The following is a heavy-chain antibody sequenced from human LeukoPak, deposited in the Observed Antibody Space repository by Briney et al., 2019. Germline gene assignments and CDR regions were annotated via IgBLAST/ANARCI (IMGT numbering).Heavy chain of an antibody. V-gene: IGHV3-23*01. CDR1: GFTFSSYA. D-gene: IGHD3-22*01. CDR2: ISGSGGST. Sequence: GGSLRLSCAASGFTFSSYAMSWVRQAPGKGLEWVSAISGSGGSTYYADSVKGRFTISRDNAKNSLYLQMNSLRAEDTAVYYCAREGGYYDSSGYYFYWGQGTLVTVSS. J-gene: IGHJ4*02. CDR3: AREGGYYDSSGYYFY.